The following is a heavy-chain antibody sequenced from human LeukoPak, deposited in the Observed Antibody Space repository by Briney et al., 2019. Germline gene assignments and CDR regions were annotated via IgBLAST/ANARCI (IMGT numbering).Heavy chain of an antibody. CDR2: IYYSGRT. Sequence: SETLSLTCTVSDGSISSYYWSRIRQPPGKGLEWIGYIYYSGRTNYNPSLKSRVTISVDTSKSQLSLRLSSVTAADTAVYYCARGSSASQYGMDVWGQGTTVTVSS. D-gene: IGHD2-2*01. V-gene: IGHV4-59*01. CDR1: DGSISSYY. CDR3: ARGSSASQYGMDV. J-gene: IGHJ6*02.